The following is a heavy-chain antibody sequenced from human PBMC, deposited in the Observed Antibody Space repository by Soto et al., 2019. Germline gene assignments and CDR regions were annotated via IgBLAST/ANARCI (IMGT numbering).Heavy chain of an antibody. CDR3: ARGPDYEGYFDY. D-gene: IGHD4-17*01. CDR1: GGTFSNYA. CDR2: IILPFGTP. V-gene: IGHV1-69*13. J-gene: IGHJ4*02. Sequence: ASVKVSCKASGGTFSNYAISWVRQAPGQGLEWMGVIILPFGTPNYAQTFQGRVTITADESMTTAYMGLSGLRSEDTAVYYCARGPDYEGYFDYWGRGTLVTVS.